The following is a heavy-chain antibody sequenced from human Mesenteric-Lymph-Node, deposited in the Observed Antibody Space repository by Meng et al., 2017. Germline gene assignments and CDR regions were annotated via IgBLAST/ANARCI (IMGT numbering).Heavy chain of an antibody. CDR1: GFTFSNSW. D-gene: IGHD6-19*01. V-gene: IGHV3-21*01. CDR2: ISSSSSYI. J-gene: IGHJ4*02. Sequence: GESLKISCEASGFTFSNSWMHWVRQAPGKGLEWVSSISSSSSYIYYADSVKGRFTISRDNAKNSLYLQMNSLRAEDTAVYYCARDSPSGWYFDYWGQGTLVTVSS. CDR3: ARDSPSGWYFDY.